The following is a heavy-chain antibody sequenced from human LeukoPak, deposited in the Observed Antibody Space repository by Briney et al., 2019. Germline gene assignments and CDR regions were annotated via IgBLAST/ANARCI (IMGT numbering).Heavy chain of an antibody. D-gene: IGHD6-13*01. CDR1: GFTFSTYA. CDR2: ISHSGGST. CDR3: AKGLGLAAALEDFDY. Sequence: PGGSLRLSCAASGFTFSTYAMSWVRQAPGKGLEWVSVISHSGGSTYYADSVRGRFTISRDNSKNTLYLQMNSLRAEETAVYYCAKGLGLAAALEDFDYWGQGTLVTVSS. V-gene: IGHV3-23*01. J-gene: IGHJ4*02.